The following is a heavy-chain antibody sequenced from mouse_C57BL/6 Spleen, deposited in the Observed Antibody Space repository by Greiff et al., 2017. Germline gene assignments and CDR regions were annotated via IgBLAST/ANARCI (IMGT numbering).Heavy chain of an antibody. CDR2: ISDGGSYT. CDR3: ARDPIYYDYGGYFDV. J-gene: IGHJ1*03. V-gene: IGHV5-4*01. CDR1: GFTFSSYA. Sequence: EVQVVESGGGLVKPGGSLKLSCAASGFTFSSYAMSWVRQTPEKRLEWVATISDGGSYTYYPDNVKGRFTISRDNAKNNLYLQMSHLKSEDTAMYYCARDPIYYDYGGYFDVWGTGTTVTVSS. D-gene: IGHD2-4*01.